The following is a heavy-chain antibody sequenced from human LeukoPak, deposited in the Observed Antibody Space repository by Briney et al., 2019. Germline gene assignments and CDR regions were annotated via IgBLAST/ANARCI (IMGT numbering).Heavy chain of an antibody. CDR1: GFTFSSYA. CDR3: ASCYYGSGSYGDYFDY. J-gene: IGHJ4*02. Sequence: PGGSLRLSCAASGFTFSSYAMHWVRQAPGKGLEWVAVISYDGSNKYYADPVKGRFTISRDNSKNTLYLQMNSPRAEDTAVYYCASCYYGSGSYGDYFDYWGQGTLVTVSS. CDR2: ISYDGSNK. V-gene: IGHV3-30-3*01. D-gene: IGHD3-10*01.